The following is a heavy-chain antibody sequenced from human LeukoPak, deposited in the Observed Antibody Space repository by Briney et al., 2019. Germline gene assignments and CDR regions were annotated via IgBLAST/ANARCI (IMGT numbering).Heavy chain of an antibody. V-gene: IGHV3-9*01. J-gene: IGHJ5*02. CDR2: ISWKSGSI. Sequence: GGSLRLSCAASGFTFDDYAMHWVRQAPGKGLEWVSGISWKSGSIGYADSVKGRFTISRDNAKNSLYLQMNSLRAEDTALYYCAKQVRVAAEENWFDPWGQGTLVTVSS. CDR3: AKQVRVAAEENWFDP. CDR1: GFTFDDYA. D-gene: IGHD2-15*01.